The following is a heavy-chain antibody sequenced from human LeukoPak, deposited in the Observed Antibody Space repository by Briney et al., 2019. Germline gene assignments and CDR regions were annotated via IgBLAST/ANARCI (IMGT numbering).Heavy chain of an antibody. CDR3: ARAGGLLWFGELYDY. CDR1: GFTFTSYG. CDR2: ISAYNGNT. V-gene: IGHV1-18*01. Sequence: GGSLRLSCAASGFTFTSYGISWVRQAPGQGLEWMGWISAYNGNTNYAQKLQGRVTMTTDTSTSTDYMELRSLRSDDTAVYYCARAGGLLWFGELYDYWGQGTLVTVSS. J-gene: IGHJ4*02. D-gene: IGHD3-10*01.